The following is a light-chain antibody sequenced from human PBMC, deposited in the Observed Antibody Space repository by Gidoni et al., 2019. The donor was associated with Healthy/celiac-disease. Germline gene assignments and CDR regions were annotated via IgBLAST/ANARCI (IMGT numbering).Light chain of an antibody. CDR1: QSVSSN. CDR3: KQYNNWLYS. Sequence: DIVMTPSPATLSVSPGERSTLSCRASQSVSSNLAWYQQKPGQAPRLHIYGASTRATGIPARFSGSGSGTEFTLKISRLQSEDFAVYYCKQYNNWLYSFGQGTKLEIK. J-gene: IGKJ2*03. V-gene: IGKV3-15*01. CDR2: GAS.